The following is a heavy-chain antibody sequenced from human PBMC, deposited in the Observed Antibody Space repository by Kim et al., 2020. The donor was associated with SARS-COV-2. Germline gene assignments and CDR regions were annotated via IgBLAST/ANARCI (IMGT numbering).Heavy chain of an antibody. CDR2: IYSGGST. D-gene: IGHD3-10*01. CDR1: GFTVSSNY. Sequence: GGSLRLSCAASGFTVSSNYMSWVRQAPGKGLEWVSVIYSGGSTYYADSVKGRFTISRDNSKNTLYLQMNSLRAEDTAAYYCARAAHNNYGSGSLHPQWLQTVYFDYWGQGTLVTVSS. CDR3: ARAAHNNYGSGSLHPQWLQTVYFDY. J-gene: IGHJ4*02. V-gene: IGHV3-53*01.